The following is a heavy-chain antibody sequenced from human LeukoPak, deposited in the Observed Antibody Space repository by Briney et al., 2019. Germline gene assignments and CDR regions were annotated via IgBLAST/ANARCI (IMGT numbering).Heavy chain of an antibody. Sequence: PSETLSLTCTVSGGSISSYYWSWIRQPPGKGLEWIGYIYYSGSTNYNPSLKSRVTISVDTSKNQFSLKLSSVTAADTAVYYCARDGYYDFWSGYPNAFDIWGQGTMVTVSS. V-gene: IGHV4-59*01. J-gene: IGHJ3*02. CDR2: IYYSGST. D-gene: IGHD3-3*01. CDR3: ARDGYYDFWSGYPNAFDI. CDR1: GGSISSYY.